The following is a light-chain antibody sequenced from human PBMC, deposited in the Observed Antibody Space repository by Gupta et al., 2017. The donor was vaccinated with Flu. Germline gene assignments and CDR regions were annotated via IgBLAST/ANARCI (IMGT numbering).Light chain of an antibody. J-gene: IGLJ1*01. V-gene: IGLV2-14*03. CDR1: SSAIGDSNY. CDR2: IVS. CDR3: SSYASSSTVEV. Sequence: SLIPPPSVSACAAQQMITVCTSSSSAIGDSNYVYWYQHHPGNAPKLMIYIVSYRPSGVSNRFSGSKSGTTASLPISGLQAEDEADYYCSSYASSSTVEVFGTGTKVTVL.